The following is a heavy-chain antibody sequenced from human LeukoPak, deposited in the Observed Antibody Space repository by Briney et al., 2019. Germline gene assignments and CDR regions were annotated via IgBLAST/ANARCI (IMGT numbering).Heavy chain of an antibody. J-gene: IGHJ5*02. CDR2: ISAYNGNT. Sequence: GASVKVSCKAYGYTFTSYGISWVRQAPGQGLEWMGWISAYNGNTNYAQKLQGRVTMTTDTSTSTAYMELRSLRSDDTAVYYCARVRCSSTSCYSEGNWFDPWGQGTLVTVSS. CDR1: GYTFTSYG. D-gene: IGHD2-2*01. CDR3: ARVRCSSTSCYSEGNWFDP. V-gene: IGHV1-18*01.